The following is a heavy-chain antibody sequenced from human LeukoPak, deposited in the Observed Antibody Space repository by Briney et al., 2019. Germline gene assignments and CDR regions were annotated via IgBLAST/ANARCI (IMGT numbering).Heavy chain of an antibody. CDR1: GFTFDDYA. Sequence: PGRSLRLSCAASGFTFDDYAMHWVRQAPGKGLEWVSGISWNSGSIGYADSVKGRFTISRDNSKNTLYLQMNSLRAEDTAVYYCARDSTVTTFVFDIWGQGTMVTVSS. V-gene: IGHV3-9*01. CDR3: ARDSTVTTFVFDI. J-gene: IGHJ3*02. CDR2: ISWNSGSI. D-gene: IGHD4-17*01.